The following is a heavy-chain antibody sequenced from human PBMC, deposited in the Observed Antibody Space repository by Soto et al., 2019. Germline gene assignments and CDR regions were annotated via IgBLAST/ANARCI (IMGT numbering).Heavy chain of an antibody. J-gene: IGHJ6*03. CDR2: IWYDGSNK. V-gene: IGHV3-33*01. CDR3: ATHRGDYHYMHV. D-gene: IGHD3-10*01. Sequence: QVQLVESGAGVVQPGRSLRLSCAASGFTFSNYGMHWVGQAPGKGLEWVAIIWYDGSNKYADSVKGRFTISRDNSKNTLYLQMNSLRAEDTAVYYCATHRGDYHYMHVWGKGTTVTVSS. CDR1: GFTFSNYG.